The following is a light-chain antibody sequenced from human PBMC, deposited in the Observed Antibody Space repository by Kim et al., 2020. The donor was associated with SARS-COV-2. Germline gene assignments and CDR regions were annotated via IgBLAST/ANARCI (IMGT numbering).Light chain of an antibody. CDR2: GNG. CDR3: HSRDSSLRNNYR. CDR1: SRRTYS. V-gene: IGLV3-19*01. J-gene: IGLJ1*01. Sequence: AFGQTVRITCQGDSRRTYSATWFQQKQGQAPVLVAYGNGNLDSGIPGRFSGSSSGNTVSLTITGARTEDEAVYYCHSRDSSLRNNYRFGPGTKVTVL.